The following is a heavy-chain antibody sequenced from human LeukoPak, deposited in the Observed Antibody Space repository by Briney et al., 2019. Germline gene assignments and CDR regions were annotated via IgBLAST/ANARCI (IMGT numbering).Heavy chain of an antibody. Sequence: ASVKVSCKASGYTFTSYDINWVRQATGQGLEWMGWISAYNGHTSYAQKLQGRVTMTTDTSTSTAYMELRSLRSDDTAVYFCARETPHYYGSGSPKSLFDYWGQGTLVTVSS. J-gene: IGHJ4*02. D-gene: IGHD3-10*01. CDR1: GYTFTSYD. CDR2: ISAYNGHT. CDR3: ARETPHYYGSGSPKSLFDY. V-gene: IGHV1-18*01.